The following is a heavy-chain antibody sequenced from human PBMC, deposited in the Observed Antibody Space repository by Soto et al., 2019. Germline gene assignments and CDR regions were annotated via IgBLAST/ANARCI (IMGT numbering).Heavy chain of an antibody. Sequence: ASVKVSCKASGYTFTSYALHWVRQAPGQRLEWMGWINAGNGKTKYSQKFQGRVTITRDTSASTAYMELSSLRSEDTAVYYCARDSNYVRGVIFNAFDIWGQGTMVTVSS. V-gene: IGHV1-3*01. CDR3: ARDSNYVRGVIFNAFDI. CDR1: GYTFTSYA. CDR2: INAGNGKT. J-gene: IGHJ3*02. D-gene: IGHD3-10*02.